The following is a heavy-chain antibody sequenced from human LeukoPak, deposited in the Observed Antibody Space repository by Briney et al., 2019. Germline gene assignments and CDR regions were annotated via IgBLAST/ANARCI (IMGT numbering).Heavy chain of an antibody. CDR3: AKYTAMVTLYYFDY. Sequence: HSGGSLRLSCAASGFTFSIYWVHWVRQAPGKGLVWVSSINSDGSSTSYADSVKGRFTISRDNAKNTLYLQMNTLRAEDTAVYYCAKYTAMVTLYYFDYWGQGTLVTVSS. J-gene: IGHJ4*02. CDR1: GFTFSIYW. D-gene: IGHD5-18*01. V-gene: IGHV3-74*01. CDR2: INSDGSST.